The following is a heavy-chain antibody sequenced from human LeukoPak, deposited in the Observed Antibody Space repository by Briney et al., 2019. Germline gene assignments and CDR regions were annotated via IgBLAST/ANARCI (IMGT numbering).Heavy chain of an antibody. Sequence: GGSLRLSCAASGFTFSSYDMHWVRQATAKGLEWVSAIGTACDTYYPGSVKGRFTISRENAKNSLYLQMNSLRAGDTAVYYCARDDYDFWSGDPNYYGMDVWGQGTTVTVSS. CDR2: IGTACDT. D-gene: IGHD3-3*01. CDR1: GFTFSSYD. V-gene: IGHV3-13*01. J-gene: IGHJ6*02. CDR3: ARDDYDFWSGDPNYYGMDV.